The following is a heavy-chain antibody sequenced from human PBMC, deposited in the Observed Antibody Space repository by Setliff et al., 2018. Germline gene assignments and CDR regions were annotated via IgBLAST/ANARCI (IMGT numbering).Heavy chain of an antibody. Sequence: PGESLKISCKGSGYTFTNYWIAWVRQMPGKGLEYMGIIYPADSDTTYSPSFQGQVTISADKSINTAYLQWSSLKASDTAIYYCARVGPLTDDAFDIWGQGTMVIVSS. J-gene: IGHJ3*02. CDR3: ARVGPLTDDAFDI. D-gene: IGHD1-26*01. CDR2: IYPADSDT. V-gene: IGHV5-51*01. CDR1: GYTFTNYW.